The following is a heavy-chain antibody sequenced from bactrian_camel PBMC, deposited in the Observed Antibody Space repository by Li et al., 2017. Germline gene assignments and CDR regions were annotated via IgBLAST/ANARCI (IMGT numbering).Heavy chain of an antibody. D-gene: IGHD4*01. CDR1: GYTYSTYC. V-gene: IGHV3S9*01. CDR2: IDSDGST. J-gene: IGHJ6*01. Sequence: HVQLVESGGGLVQPGGALRLSCAASGYTYSTYCMGWFRKVTGKEREGVAVIDSDGSTTYAASVKGRFTITQDNAKSTLYLQMNSLKPEDTAMYYCAPGLRATMMPRDYGPWGQGTQVTVS. CDR3: APGLRATMMPRDYGP.